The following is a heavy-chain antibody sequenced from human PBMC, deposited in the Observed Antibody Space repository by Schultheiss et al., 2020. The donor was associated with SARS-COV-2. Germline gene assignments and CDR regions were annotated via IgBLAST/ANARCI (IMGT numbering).Heavy chain of an antibody. CDR3: YFFGLYSSGWYNPFDY. Sequence: GGSLRLSCAASGFTFSSYAMSWVRQAPGKGLEWVSAISGSGGSTYYADSVKGRFTISRDNAKNSLYLQMNSLRAEDTAVYYCYFFGLYSSGWYNPFDYWGQGTLVTVSS. CDR1: GFTFSSYA. CDR2: ISGSGGST. J-gene: IGHJ4*02. D-gene: IGHD6-19*01. V-gene: IGHV3-23*01.